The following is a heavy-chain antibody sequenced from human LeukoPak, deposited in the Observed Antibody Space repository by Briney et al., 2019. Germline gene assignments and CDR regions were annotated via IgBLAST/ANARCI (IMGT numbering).Heavy chain of an antibody. D-gene: IGHD3-22*01. V-gene: IGHV3-30-3*01. CDR1: GFTFSSYA. CDR2: ISYDGSNK. J-gene: IGHJ4*02. Sequence: GGSLRLSCAASGFTFSSYATHWVRQAPGKGLEWVAVISYDGSNKYYADSVKGRFTISRDNSKNTLYLQMNSLRAEDTAVYYCARDQLPDTYYYDSSGSPPDYWGQGTLVTVSS. CDR3: ARDQLPDTYYYDSSGSPPDY.